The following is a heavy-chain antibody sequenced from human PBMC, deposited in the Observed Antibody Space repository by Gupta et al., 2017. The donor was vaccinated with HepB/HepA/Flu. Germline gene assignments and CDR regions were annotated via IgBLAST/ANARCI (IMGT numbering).Heavy chain of an antibody. CDR1: GFTVSNNY. CDR3: ARVAEEYCGSSGCSSRYFDY. CDR2: IHTGGTT. J-gene: IGHJ4*02. D-gene: IGHD2-2*01. V-gene: IGHV3-53*01. Sequence: EVQLVESGGGLIQPGGSLRLSCAASGFTVSNNYMSWVRQAPGKGLEWVSVIHTGGTTYYADSVKGRFTISRDNSKNTVYLQMNSLRAEDTAVYYCARVAEEYCGSSGCSSRYFDYWGQGTLVTVSS.